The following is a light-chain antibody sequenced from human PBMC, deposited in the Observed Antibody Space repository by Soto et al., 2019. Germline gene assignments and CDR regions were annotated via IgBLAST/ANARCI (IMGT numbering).Light chain of an antibody. CDR2: DAS. CDR1: QSVSNY. Sequence: EIVLTQSPATLSLSPGERATLSCRASQSVSNYLAWYQQKRGQAPRLLIYDASNTATGIPARFSGSGSETDLPLTISSLEPEDSALYYCQQRGNWPLTFGQGTKVEIK. CDR3: QQRGNWPLT. V-gene: IGKV3-11*01. J-gene: IGKJ1*01.